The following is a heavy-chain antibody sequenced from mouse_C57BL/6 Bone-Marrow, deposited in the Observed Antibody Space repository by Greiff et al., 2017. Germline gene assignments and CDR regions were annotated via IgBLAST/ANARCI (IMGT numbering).Heavy chain of an antibody. J-gene: IGHJ1*03. CDR2: IDPEDGDT. CDR1: GFNIKDYY. Sequence: VQLQQSGAELVRPGASVKLSCTASGFNIKDYYMHWVKQRPEQGLEWIGRIDPEDGDTEYAPKFQGKATMTADTSSSTADLQLSSLTSEDTAVYYCTRATVVGTDFDVWGTGTTVTVSS. D-gene: IGHD1-1*01. CDR3: TRATVVGTDFDV. V-gene: IGHV14-1*01.